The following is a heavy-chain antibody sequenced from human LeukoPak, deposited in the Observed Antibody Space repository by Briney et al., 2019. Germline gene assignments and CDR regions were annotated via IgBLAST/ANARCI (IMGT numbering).Heavy chain of an antibody. CDR2: ISVYNGDT. V-gene: IGHV1-18*01. CDR1: GYIFTNYG. Sequence: ASVKVSCKASGYIFTNYGISWVRQAPGQGLEWMGWISVYNGDTNYAQKLQGRVTMTTDTSTSTAYMELRSLRSDDTAVYYCARGYCSGGSCYSSYYYMDVWGKGTTVTISS. D-gene: IGHD2-15*01. J-gene: IGHJ6*03. CDR3: ARGYCSGGSCYSSYYYMDV.